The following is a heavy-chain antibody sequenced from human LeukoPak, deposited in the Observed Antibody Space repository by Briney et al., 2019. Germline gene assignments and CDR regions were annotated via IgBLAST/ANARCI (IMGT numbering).Heavy chain of an antibody. CDR3: AKAQRRGGSGWKNCFDY. CDR2: VSWNSSNT. Sequence: GGSLRLSCAASGFIFETYAMHWVRQAPGKGPEWVSGVSWNSSNTDYADAVRGRFTVSRDNAKNSLYLQMDGLRAEDTAFYYCAKAQRRGGSGWKNCFDYWGQGTLVTVSS. J-gene: IGHJ4*02. D-gene: IGHD6-19*01. V-gene: IGHV3-9*01. CDR1: GFIFETYA.